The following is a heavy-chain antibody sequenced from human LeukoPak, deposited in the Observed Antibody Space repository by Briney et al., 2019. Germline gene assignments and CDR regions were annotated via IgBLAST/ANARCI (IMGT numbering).Heavy chain of an antibody. D-gene: IGHD6-19*01. CDR3: AKDPRSSGWLTSYYYYYYYMDV. CDR1: GFTFSSYG. CDR2: ISYDGSNK. Sequence: TGGSLRLSCAASGFTFSSYGMHWVRQAPGKGLEWVAVISYDGSNKYYADSVKGRFTISRDNSKNTLYLQMNSLRAEDTAVYYCAKDPRSSGWLTSYYYYYYYMDVWGKGTTVTVSS. J-gene: IGHJ6*03. V-gene: IGHV3-30*18.